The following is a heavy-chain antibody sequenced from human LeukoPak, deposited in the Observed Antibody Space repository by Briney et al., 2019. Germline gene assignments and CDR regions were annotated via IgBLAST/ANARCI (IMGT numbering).Heavy chain of an antibody. Sequence: GGSLRLSCAASGFTFSSYWMHWVRQAPGKGLVWVSRINSDGSSTSYADSVKGRFTISRDNAKNTLYLQMNSLRAEDTAVYYCARHPQSDYGDYDPQFDYWGQGPLVTVSS. D-gene: IGHD4-17*01. CDR1: GFTFSSYW. CDR2: INSDGSST. V-gene: IGHV3-74*01. J-gene: IGHJ4*02. CDR3: ARHPQSDYGDYDPQFDY.